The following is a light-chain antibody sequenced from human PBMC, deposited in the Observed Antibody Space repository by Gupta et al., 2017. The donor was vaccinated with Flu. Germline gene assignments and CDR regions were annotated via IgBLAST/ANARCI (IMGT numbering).Light chain of an antibody. CDR1: NVGSKS. V-gene: IGLV3-21*01. J-gene: IGLJ1*01. CDR3: QVWESDSDQYV. Sequence: GKANIITCGRYNVGSKSVHWYQLRPGQAPVLVIYDDSDRPSGIPERFSGSNSGNTATLTISRVEAEDEADYYCQVWESDSDQYVFGTGTTVTVL. CDR2: DDS.